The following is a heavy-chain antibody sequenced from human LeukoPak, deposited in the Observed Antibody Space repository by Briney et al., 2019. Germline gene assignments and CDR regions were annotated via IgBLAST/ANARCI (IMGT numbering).Heavy chain of an antibody. CDR2: IYYSGST. CDR1: GGSISSRSHY. V-gene: IGHV4-39*01. D-gene: IGHD3-9*01. J-gene: IGHJ4*02. CDR3: ARASLTGYRPDYFVY. Sequence: SETLSLTCTVSGGSISSRSHYWGWIRQPPGNGLEWIGSIYYSGSTYYNPSLKSRVTISVDTSKNQFSLKLSSVTAADTAVYYCARASLTGYRPDYFVYWGQGTLVTVSS.